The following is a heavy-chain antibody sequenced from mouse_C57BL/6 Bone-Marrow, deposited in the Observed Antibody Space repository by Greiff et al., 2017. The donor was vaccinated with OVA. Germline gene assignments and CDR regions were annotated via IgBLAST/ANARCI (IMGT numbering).Heavy chain of an antibody. CDR3: ARRIYAY. Sequence: EVKLLESGAELVRPGASVKLSCTASGFNIKDDYMHWVKQRPEQGLEWIGWIDPENGDTEYASKFQGKATITAETSSNTAYLQLSSLTSEDTAVYFCARRIYAYWGQGTLVTVSA. J-gene: IGHJ3*01. CDR2: IDPENGDT. CDR1: GFNIKDDY. V-gene: IGHV14-4*01.